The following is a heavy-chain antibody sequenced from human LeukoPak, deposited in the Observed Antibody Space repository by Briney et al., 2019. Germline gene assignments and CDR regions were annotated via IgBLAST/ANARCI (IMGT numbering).Heavy chain of an antibody. CDR3: ARDRSAVAGGASNFDY. CDR2: INTSGST. Sequence: KASESLSLTCTVSGGSISSYYWSWIRQPAGKGLEWIGRINTSGSTNYNPSLKSRVTMSVDTSKNQFSLKLSSVTAADTAVYYCARDRSAVAGGASNFDYWGQGTLVTVSS. CDR1: GGSISSYY. J-gene: IGHJ4*02. V-gene: IGHV4-4*07. D-gene: IGHD6-19*01.